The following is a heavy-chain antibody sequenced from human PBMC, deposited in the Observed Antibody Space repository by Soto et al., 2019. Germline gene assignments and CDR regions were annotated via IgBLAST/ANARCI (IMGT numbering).Heavy chain of an antibody. CDR3: AREYDSSHPGGVIVYFDY. CDR1: GFTFSSYS. J-gene: IGHJ4*02. Sequence: GGSVRLSCAASGFTFSSYSMNWVRQAPGKGLEWVSYISSSSSTIYYADSVKGRLTISRDNAKNSLYLQMNSLRDEDTAVYYFAREYDSSHPGGVIVYFDYWGQGTLVTVSS. D-gene: IGHD3-16*02. CDR2: ISSSSSTI. V-gene: IGHV3-48*02.